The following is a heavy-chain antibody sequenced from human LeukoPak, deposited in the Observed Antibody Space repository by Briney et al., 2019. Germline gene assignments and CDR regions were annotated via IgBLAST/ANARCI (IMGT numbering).Heavy chain of an antibody. D-gene: IGHD2-15*01. J-gene: IGHJ3*02. Sequence: VKVSCKASGYTFTGYYMHWVRQAPGQGLEWMGWINPNSGGTNYAQKFQGRVTMTRDTSISTAYMELSRLRSDDTAVYYCAFGGGYCSGGSCHDAFDIWGQGTMVTVSS. V-gene: IGHV1-2*02. CDR1: GYTFTGYY. CDR3: AFGGGYCSGGSCHDAFDI. CDR2: INPNSGGT.